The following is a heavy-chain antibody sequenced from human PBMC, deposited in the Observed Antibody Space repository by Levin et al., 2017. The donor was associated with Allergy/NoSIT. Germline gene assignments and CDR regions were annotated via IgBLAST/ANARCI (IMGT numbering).Heavy chain of an antibody. D-gene: IGHD1-26*01. Sequence: GGSLRLSCAASGFTFSGYVMNWVRQAPGKGLEWVSGITGSGGTTYYGDSVKGRFTISRDNAKNTLYLQMNNLRDEDTATYYCARHEGGSYYVGPSRYWGQGTLVTVSA. V-gene: IGHV3-23*01. CDR3: ARHEGGSYYVGPSRY. J-gene: IGHJ4*02. CDR1: GFTFSGYV. CDR2: ITGSGGTT.